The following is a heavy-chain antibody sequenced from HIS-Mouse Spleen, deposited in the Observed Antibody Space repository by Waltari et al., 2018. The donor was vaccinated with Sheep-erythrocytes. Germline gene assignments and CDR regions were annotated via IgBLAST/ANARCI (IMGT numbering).Heavy chain of an antibody. Sequence: EVQLVESGGGLVKPGGSLRLSCAASGFTFSSYSMNWVRQAQGKGLEWVSSISSSSSYIYYADSVKGRFTISRDNAKNSLYLQMNSLRAEDMAVYYCARVASGATFDYWGQGTLVTVSS. CDR3: ARVASGATFDY. CDR1: GFTFSSYS. CDR2: ISSSSSYI. J-gene: IGHJ4*02. D-gene: IGHD1-26*01. V-gene: IGHV3-21*01.